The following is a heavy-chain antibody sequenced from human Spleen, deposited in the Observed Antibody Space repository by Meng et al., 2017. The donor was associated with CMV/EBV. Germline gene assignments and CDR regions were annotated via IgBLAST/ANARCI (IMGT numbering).Heavy chain of an antibody. J-gene: IGHJ5*02. D-gene: IGHD3-3*01. CDR1: GYTFTSYG. Sequence: ASVKVSCKASGYTFTSYGISWVRQAPGQGLEWMGWISAYNGNTNYAQKLQGRVTMTTDTSTSTAYMELRSLRSDDTAVYYCARVDTIFGVVSPNWFDPWGQGTLVTVSS. CDR3: ARVDTIFGVVSPNWFDP. CDR2: ISAYNGNT. V-gene: IGHV1-18*01.